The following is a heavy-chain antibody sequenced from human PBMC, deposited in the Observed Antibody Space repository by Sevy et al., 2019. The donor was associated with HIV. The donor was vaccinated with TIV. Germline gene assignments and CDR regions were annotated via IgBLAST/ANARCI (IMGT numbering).Heavy chain of an antibody. D-gene: IGHD3-22*01. Sequence: ASVKVSCKASGYTFTSYYMHWVRQAPGQGLEWMGIINPSGGSTSYAQKFQGRVTMTRDTSTSTVYMELSSLRSEDTAVYYCARAVNYYDSSGPAFFDYWGQGTLVTVSS. CDR1: GYTFTSYY. CDR2: INPSGGST. V-gene: IGHV1-46*01. CDR3: ARAVNYYDSSGPAFFDY. J-gene: IGHJ4*02.